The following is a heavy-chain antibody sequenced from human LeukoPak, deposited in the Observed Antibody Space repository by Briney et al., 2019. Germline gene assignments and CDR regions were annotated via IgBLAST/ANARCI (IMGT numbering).Heavy chain of an antibody. Sequence: GGSLRLSCAASGFSVSTNYMSWVRQGPGKGLQWVSVIYSDGRTYYADSVKGRFTISRDNSKNTVYLQMNSLRVEDTAVYYCVRYHYDSSGHPYYFDYWGQGTLVTVSS. CDR1: GFSVSTNY. V-gene: IGHV3-53*01. D-gene: IGHD3-22*01. CDR2: IYSDGRT. CDR3: VRYHYDSSGHPYYFDY. J-gene: IGHJ4*02.